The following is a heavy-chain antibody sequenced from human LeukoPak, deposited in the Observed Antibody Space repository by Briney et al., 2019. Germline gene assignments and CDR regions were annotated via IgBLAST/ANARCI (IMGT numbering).Heavy chain of an antibody. Sequence: GASVKVSCKASGGTFSSYAISWVRQALGQGLEWMGGIIPIFGTANYAQKFQGRVTITADESTSTAYMELSSLRSEDTAVYYCAVGSGWLTYYFDYWGQGTLVTVSS. CDR3: AVGSGWLTYYFDY. CDR2: IIPIFGTA. CDR1: GGTFSSYA. J-gene: IGHJ4*02. D-gene: IGHD6-19*01. V-gene: IGHV1-69*13.